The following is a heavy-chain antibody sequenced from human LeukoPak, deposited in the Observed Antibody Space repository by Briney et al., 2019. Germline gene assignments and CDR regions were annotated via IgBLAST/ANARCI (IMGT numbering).Heavy chain of an antibody. D-gene: IGHD3-22*01. CDR3: ARDTYYYDSSGYYLRGDYFDY. J-gene: IGHJ4*02. CDR2: ISSSSSTI. V-gene: IGHV3-48*04. CDR1: GFTFSGYS. Sequence: GGSLRLSCAASGFTFSGYSMNWVRQAPGKGLEWVSYISSSSSTIYYADSVKGRFTISRDNAKNSLYLQMNSLRAEDTAVYYCARDTYYYDSSGYYLRGDYFDYWGQGTLVTVSS.